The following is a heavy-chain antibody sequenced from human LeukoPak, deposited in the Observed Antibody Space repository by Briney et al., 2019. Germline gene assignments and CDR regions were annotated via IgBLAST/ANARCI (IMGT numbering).Heavy chain of an antibody. J-gene: IGHJ5*02. CDR3: ARDFSATNWFDP. CDR2: IWYDGSNK. CDR1: GFTFSSYG. D-gene: IGHD2/OR15-2a*01. V-gene: IGHV3-33*01. Sequence: PGRSLRLSCAASGFTFSSYGMHWVRQAPGKGLEWVAVIWYDGSNKYYADSVKGRFTIPRDNSKNTLYLQMNSLRAEDTAVYYCARDFSATNWFDPWGQGTLVTVSS.